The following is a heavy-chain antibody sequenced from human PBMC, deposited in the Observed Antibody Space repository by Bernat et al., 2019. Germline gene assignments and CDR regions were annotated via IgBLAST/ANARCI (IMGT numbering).Heavy chain of an antibody. CDR3: AKDRRDYVWGSYRSNYYYYGMDV. CDR2: ISYDGSNK. V-gene: IGHV3-30*01. CDR1: GFTFRSYA. Sequence: QVQLVESGGGVVQPERSLRLSCAASGFTFRSYAMHWVRQAPGKGLEWVAVISYDGSNKYYADSVKGRFTISRDNSKNTLYLQMNSLRAEDTAVYYCAKDRRDYVWGSYRSNYYYYGMDVWGQGTTVTVSS. J-gene: IGHJ6*02. D-gene: IGHD3-16*02.